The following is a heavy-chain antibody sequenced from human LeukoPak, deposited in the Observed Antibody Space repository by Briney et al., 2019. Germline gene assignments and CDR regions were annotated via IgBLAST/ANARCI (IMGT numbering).Heavy chain of an antibody. CDR3: ARSRITVVRGVTTAPTFDY. CDR1: GGSISSGGYY. J-gene: IGHJ4*02. V-gene: IGHV4-31*03. D-gene: IGHD3-10*01. CDR2: IYYSGST. Sequence: PSETLSLTCTVSGGSISSGGYYWSWIRQHPGKGLEWIGYIYYSGSTYYNPSLKSRVTISVDTSKNQFSLKLSSVTAADTAVYYCARSRITVVRGVTTAPTFDYWGQGTLVTVSS.